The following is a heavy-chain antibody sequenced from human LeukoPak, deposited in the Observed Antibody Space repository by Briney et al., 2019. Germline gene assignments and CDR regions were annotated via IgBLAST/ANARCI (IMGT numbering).Heavy chain of an antibody. Sequence: GGSLRLSCAASGFTFSSYGMHWVRQAPGKGLEWVAFIRYDGSNKYYADSVKGRFTISRDNSKNTLYLQMNSLRAEDTAVYYCAKFASVCSSTSCYSPYYYYYMDVWGKGTTVTVSS. D-gene: IGHD2-2*01. J-gene: IGHJ6*03. CDR2: IRYDGSNK. V-gene: IGHV3-30*02. CDR1: GFTFSSYG. CDR3: AKFASVCSSTSCYSPYYYYYMDV.